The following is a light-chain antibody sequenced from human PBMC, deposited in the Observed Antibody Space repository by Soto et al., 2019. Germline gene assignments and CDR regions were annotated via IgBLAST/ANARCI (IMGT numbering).Light chain of an antibody. CDR1: QGIGDT. CDR2: DTS. J-gene: IGKJ4*01. V-gene: IGKV3-15*01. CDR3: QHYVTGALT. Sequence: EIVMTQSPAPLSVSPGAGATLSCRASQGIGDTLAWYQQKPGQTPRLLIYDTSIRATGVPARFSGSRSGAECTLTISSPQSEDFAVYYCQHYVTGALTFGGGTKVDIK.